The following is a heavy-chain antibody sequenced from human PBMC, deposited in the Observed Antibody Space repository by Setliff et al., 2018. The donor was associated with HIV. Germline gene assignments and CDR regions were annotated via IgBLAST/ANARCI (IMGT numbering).Heavy chain of an antibody. CDR3: AIRSRLGESSNYFGS. V-gene: IGHV4-34*01. J-gene: IGHJ4*02. CDR2: INYRGTT. Sequence: PSETLSLTCAVYGGSFSDQYWSWIRQPPGKGLEWIEEINYRGTTNDNPSLRSRVTISVDLSKKQISLKLSSVTAADTAIYYCAIRSRLGESSNYFGSWGQGALVTVSS. CDR1: GGSFSDQY. D-gene: IGHD3-16*01.